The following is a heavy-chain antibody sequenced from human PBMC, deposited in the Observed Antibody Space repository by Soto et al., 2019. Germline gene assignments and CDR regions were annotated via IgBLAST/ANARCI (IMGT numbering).Heavy chain of an antibody. J-gene: IGHJ4*02. D-gene: IGHD1-1*01. CDR3: ARELEQPLPDY. V-gene: IGHV4-38-2*02. Sequence: SETLSLTCAVSGYSISSGYYWVCIRQPPGKGLEWIGSIYHSGSTYYNPSLKSRVTISVDTYKNQFSLKLRSVTAADTAVYYCARELEQPLPDYWGQGTLVTVSS. CDR1: GYSISSGYY. CDR2: IYHSGST.